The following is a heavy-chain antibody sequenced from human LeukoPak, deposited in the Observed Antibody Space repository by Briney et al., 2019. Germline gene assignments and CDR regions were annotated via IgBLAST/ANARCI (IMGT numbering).Heavy chain of an antibody. Sequence: GGSLRLSCAASGFTFSSYEMNWVRQAPGKGLEWVSYISSSGSTIYYADSVKGRFTTSRDNAKNTLYLQMNSLRAEDTAVYYCARDWGNYYDSSGYSGAFDIWGQGTMVTVSS. D-gene: IGHD3-22*01. V-gene: IGHV3-48*03. J-gene: IGHJ3*02. CDR1: GFTFSSYE. CDR2: ISSSGSTI. CDR3: ARDWGNYYDSSGYSGAFDI.